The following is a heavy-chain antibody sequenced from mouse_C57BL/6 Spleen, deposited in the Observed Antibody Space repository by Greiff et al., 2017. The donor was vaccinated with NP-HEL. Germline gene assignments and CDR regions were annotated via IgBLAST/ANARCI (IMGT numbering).Heavy chain of an antibody. J-gene: IGHJ4*01. V-gene: IGHV3-6*01. Sequence: EVQLQESGPGLVKPSQSLSLTCSVTGYSITSGYYWNWIRQFPGNKLEWMGYISYDGSNNYNPSLKNRISITRDTSKNQFFLKLNYVTTEDTATYYCARDDYDVVGLYYYAMDYWGQGTSVTVSS. CDR2: ISYDGSN. CDR1: GYSITSGYY. D-gene: IGHD2-4*01. CDR3: ARDDYDVVGLYYYAMDY.